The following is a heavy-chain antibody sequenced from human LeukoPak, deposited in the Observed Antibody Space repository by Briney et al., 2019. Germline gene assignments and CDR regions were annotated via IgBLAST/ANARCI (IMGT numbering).Heavy chain of an antibody. CDR2: IYSGGST. D-gene: IGHD3-3*01. Sequence: PGGSLRLSCAASGFTVSSNYMSWVRQAPGKGLEWVSVIYSGGSTYYADSVKGRFTISRDNSKNTLYLQMNSLRAEDTAVYYCARGSYYDFWSGPLYWGQGTLVTVSS. CDR1: GFTVSSNY. CDR3: ARGSYYDFWSGPLY. J-gene: IGHJ4*02. V-gene: IGHV3-53*01.